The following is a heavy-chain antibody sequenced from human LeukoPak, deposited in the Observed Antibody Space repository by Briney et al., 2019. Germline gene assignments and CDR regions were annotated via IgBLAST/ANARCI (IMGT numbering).Heavy chain of an antibody. CDR1: GYNFGGYA. J-gene: IGHJ5*02. CDR3: ARHPDLQYYYDPTNYGIDP. Sequence: GGSLRLSCAASGYNFGGYAMSWIRQAPGKGLDWVSTVNGNCHTTYYAASVSGLFTISRNNSKNTLHLQINSLRVEDTAIYYCARHPDLQYYYDPTNYGIDPWGQGTLVTVSS. V-gene: IGHV3-23*01. CDR2: VNGNCHTT. D-gene: IGHD3-22*01.